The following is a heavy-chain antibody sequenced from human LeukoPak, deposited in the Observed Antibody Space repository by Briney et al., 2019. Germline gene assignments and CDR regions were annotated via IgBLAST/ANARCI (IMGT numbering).Heavy chain of an antibody. V-gene: IGHV3-30*02. Sequence: GGSLRLSCEASGFSFNLYGMHWVRQAPGAGPEWVASIPSDENTRYYADSVKGRFTISRDKSRNTLFLQMDGLRPDDTAIYYCAKDVSEGIPSTVFHHWGRGTMVAVSS. CDR2: IPSDENTR. D-gene: IGHD2-21*01. CDR3: AKDVSEGIPSTVFHH. CDR1: GFSFNLYG. J-gene: IGHJ4*02.